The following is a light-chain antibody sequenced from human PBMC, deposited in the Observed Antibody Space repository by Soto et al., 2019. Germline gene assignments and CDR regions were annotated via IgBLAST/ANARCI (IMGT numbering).Light chain of an antibody. V-gene: IGKV3-11*01. J-gene: IGKJ1*01. CDR2: DAS. CDR3: QQRSNWPVT. Sequence: LSPGEGVTLSCRASQSVSSYLAWYQQKPGQAPRLLIYDASNRATGIPARFSGSGSGTDFTLIISSLEPEDFAVYYCQQRSNWPVTFGLGTKVEV. CDR1: QSVSSY.